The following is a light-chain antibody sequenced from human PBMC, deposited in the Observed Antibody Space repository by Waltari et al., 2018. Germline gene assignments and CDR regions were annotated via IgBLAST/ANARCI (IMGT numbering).Light chain of an antibody. Sequence: QSALTQPASVSGSPGQSITISCTGTSNDIGGYKYVSWYQQHPGRAPKLILYEVSDRPSGISYRFSGSKSGSTASLTIAGLQAEDEGHYYCASYTSSGTLVFGGGTELTVL. CDR2: EVS. CDR3: ASYTSSGTLV. V-gene: IGLV2-14*01. J-gene: IGLJ3*02. CDR1: SNDIGGYKY.